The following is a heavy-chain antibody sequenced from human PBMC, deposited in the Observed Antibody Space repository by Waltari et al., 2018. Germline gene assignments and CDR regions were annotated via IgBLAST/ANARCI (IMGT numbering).Heavy chain of an antibody. CDR1: GGSLGGFY. CDR2: INHDGTT. V-gene: IGHV4-34*01. D-gene: IGHD3-9*01. Sequence: QVQLQQWGAGLLKPSETLSLTCAFPGGSLGGFYWIWLRQSPGKGLEWIGEINHDGTTNYNPSLKSRVTVSVDTSKKQFSLNLSSVTAADTGVYYCALDDDILTGPTSNWYFDIWGRGTLVTVSS. J-gene: IGHJ2*01. CDR3: ALDDDILTGPTSNWYFDI.